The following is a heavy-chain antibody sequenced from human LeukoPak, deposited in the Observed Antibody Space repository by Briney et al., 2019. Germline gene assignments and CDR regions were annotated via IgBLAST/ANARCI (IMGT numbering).Heavy chain of an antibody. V-gene: IGHV4-59*01. CDR1: GGSISSYY. CDR3: ARAGYYYYYMDV. CDR2: IYYSGST. J-gene: IGHJ6*03. Sequence: PSETLSLTCTVSGGSISSYYWSWIRQPPGKGLEWIGYIYYSGSTNYNPSLKSRVTIAVDTSKNQFSLKLSSVTAADTAVYYCARAGYYYYYMDVWGKGTTVTISS.